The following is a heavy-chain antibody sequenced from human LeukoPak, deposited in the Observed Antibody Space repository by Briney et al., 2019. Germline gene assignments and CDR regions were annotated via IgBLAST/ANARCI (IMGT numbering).Heavy chain of an antibody. D-gene: IGHD5-12*01. V-gene: IGHV1-18*01. CDR2: ISIYNGDT. CDR1: GYIFTDNV. J-gene: IGHJ4*02. CDR3: ARDLPWHAYPVDY. Sequence: ASVKVSCKTSGYIFTDNVISWVRQAPGQGLEWMGWISIYNGDTNYAQKLQGRVTMTTDTSTSTAYMELRSLRSDDTAVYYCARDLPWHAYPVDYWGQGTLVTVSS.